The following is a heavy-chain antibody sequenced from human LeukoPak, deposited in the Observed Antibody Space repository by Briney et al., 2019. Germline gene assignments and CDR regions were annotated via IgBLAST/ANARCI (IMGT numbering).Heavy chain of an antibody. Sequence: SETLSLTCTVSGGSLSSYYWSWIRQPPGKGLEWIGYIYYSGSTNYNPSLKSRVTISVDTSKNQFSLKLSSVTAADTAVYYCARGTLAYCGGDCYSWYFDYWGQGTLVTVSS. V-gene: IGHV4-59*01. CDR3: ARGTLAYCGGDCYSWYFDY. J-gene: IGHJ4*02. CDR1: GGSLSSYY. D-gene: IGHD2-21*02. CDR2: IYYSGST.